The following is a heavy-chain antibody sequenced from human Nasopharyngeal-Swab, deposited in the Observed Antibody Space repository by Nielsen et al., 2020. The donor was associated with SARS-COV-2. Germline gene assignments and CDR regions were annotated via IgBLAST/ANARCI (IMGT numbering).Heavy chain of an antibody. CDR2: IYPSDSYT. V-gene: IGHV5-10-1*01. CDR1: GYSFTSYW. Sequence: GESLKISCKGSGYSFTSYWISWVRQMPGKGLQWMVTIYPSDSYTYYSPSFQGHVTISADKSLSTAYVQWSSLKASDTAMYYCARRPPYKWNPFDYWGQGTLVTVSS. CDR3: ARRPPYKWNPFDY. D-gene: IGHD1-20*01. J-gene: IGHJ4*02.